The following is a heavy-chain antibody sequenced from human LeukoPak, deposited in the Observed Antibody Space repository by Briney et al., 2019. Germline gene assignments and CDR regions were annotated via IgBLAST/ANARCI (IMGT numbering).Heavy chain of an antibody. CDR1: GGSFSGYY. Sequence: NPSETLSLTCAVYGGSFSGYYWSWIRQPPGKGLEWIGEINHSGSTNYNPSLKSRVTISVDTSKNQFSLKLSSVTAADTAVYYCARNQGGYDTAMVLSNYFDYWGQGTLVAVSS. J-gene: IGHJ4*02. CDR2: INHSGST. D-gene: IGHD5-18*01. V-gene: IGHV4-34*01. CDR3: ARNQGGYDTAMVLSNYFDY.